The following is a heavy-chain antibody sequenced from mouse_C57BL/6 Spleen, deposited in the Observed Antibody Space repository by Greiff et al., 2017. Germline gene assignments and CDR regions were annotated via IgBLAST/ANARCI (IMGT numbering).Heavy chain of an antibody. V-gene: IGHV1-22*01. CDR1: GYTFTDYN. J-gene: IGHJ1*03. CDR3: ASYYGSSSYWYLDV. CDR2: INPNNGGT. Sequence: EVQLQESGPELVKPGASVKMSCKASGYTFTDYNMHWVKQSHGKSLEWIGYINPNNGGTSYNQKFKGKATLTVNKSSSTAYMELRSLTSEDSAVYYCASYYGSSSYWYLDVWGTGTSVTVSS. D-gene: IGHD1-1*01.